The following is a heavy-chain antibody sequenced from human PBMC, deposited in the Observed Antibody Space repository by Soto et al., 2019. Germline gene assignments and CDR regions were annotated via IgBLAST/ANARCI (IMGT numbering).Heavy chain of an antibody. CDR3: ARGPMVRGVITPFVY. CDR2: INHSGST. V-gene: IGHV4-34*01. Sequence: QVQLQQWGAGLLKPSETLSLTCAVYGGSFSGYYWSWIRQPPGKGLEWIGEINHSGSTNYNPSLKSRVTISVDTSKNQFSLKLSSVTAADTAVYYCARGPMVRGVITPFVYWGQGTLVTVSS. D-gene: IGHD3-10*01. J-gene: IGHJ4*02. CDR1: GGSFSGYY.